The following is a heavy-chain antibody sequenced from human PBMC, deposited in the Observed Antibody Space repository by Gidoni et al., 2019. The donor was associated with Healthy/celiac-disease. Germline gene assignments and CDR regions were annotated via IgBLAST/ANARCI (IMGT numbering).Heavy chain of an antibody. CDR1: GVTFSSYG. CDR3: ARAAAGKGNWFDP. CDR2: IWYDGSNK. V-gene: IGHV3-33*01. D-gene: IGHD6-13*01. Sequence: QVQLVESGGGVVQPGRSLRLSCAASGVTFSSYGMHWVRQAPGKGLEWVAVIWYDGSNKYYADSVKGRFTISRDNSKNTLYLQMNSLRAEDTAVYYCARAAAGKGNWFDPWGQGTLVTVSS. J-gene: IGHJ5*02.